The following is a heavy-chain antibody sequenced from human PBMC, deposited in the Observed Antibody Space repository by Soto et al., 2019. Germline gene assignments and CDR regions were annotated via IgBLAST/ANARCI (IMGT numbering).Heavy chain of an antibody. CDR3: ARDGAIPIFGVVPWGYFDY. Sequence: QVQLVQSGAEVKKPGASVKVSCKASGYTFTSYAMHWVRQAPGQRLEWMGWINAGNGNTKYSQKFQGRATITRDTSASTAYMELSSLRSADTAVYYCARDGAIPIFGVVPWGYFDYWGQGTLVTVSS. V-gene: IGHV1-3*01. D-gene: IGHD3-3*01. CDR2: INAGNGNT. J-gene: IGHJ4*02. CDR1: GYTFTSYA.